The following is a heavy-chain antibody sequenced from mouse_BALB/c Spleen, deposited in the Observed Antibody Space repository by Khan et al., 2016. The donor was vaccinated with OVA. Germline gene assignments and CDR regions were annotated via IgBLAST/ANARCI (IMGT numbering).Heavy chain of an antibody. CDR1: GFSLTSYA. J-gene: IGHJ4*01. Sequence: QVQLKESGPDLVAPSQSLSITCTVSGFSLTSYAIHWVRQPPGKGLEWLVVIWSDGRTNYNSALKSRLRISKDNSKSQVFLKIDSLQTDDTAMYYRARHQFPLSMDSWGQGTSVTVSS. CDR3: ARHQFPLSMDS. V-gene: IGHV2-6-2*01. CDR2: IWSDGRT.